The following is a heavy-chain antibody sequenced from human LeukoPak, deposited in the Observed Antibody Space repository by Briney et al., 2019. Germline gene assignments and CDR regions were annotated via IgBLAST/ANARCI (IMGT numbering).Heavy chain of an antibody. J-gene: IGHJ4*02. D-gene: IGHD3-22*01. CDR3: ANWVRDSSGYRDY. Sequence: ASVKVSCKSSGYTFTGYTTHWVRQAPGQGLEWMGWINSNSGGTKYAQKFQGRVTMTRDTSISTAYMELSRLRSDDTAVYYCANWVRDSSGYRDYWGQGTLVTVSS. V-gene: IGHV1-2*02. CDR2: INSNSGGT. CDR1: GYTFTGYT.